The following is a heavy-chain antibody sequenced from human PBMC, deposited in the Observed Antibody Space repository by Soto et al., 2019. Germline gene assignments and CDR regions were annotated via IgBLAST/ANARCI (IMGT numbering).Heavy chain of an antibody. J-gene: IGHJ1*01. CDR2: IYNTGRT. Sequence: QVQLQESGPGLVKPSETLSLTCTVSGGSIGNYYWSWIRQPPGKGLEWIGYIYNTGRTSYNPPLESRVTISIETSKNKFALNLNSVTAADTAVYYCARDRRYFQYWGQGALVTVSS. CDR1: GGSIGNYY. V-gene: IGHV4-59*01. CDR3: ARDRRYFQY.